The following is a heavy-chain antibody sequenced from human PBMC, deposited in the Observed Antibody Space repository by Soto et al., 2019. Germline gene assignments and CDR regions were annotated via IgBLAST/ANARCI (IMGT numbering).Heavy chain of an antibody. V-gene: IGHV1-2*02. Sequence: QVQLVQSGAEVKKPGASVKVSCKASGYTFTGYYMHWVRQAPGQGLEWMGWINPNSGGTNYAQKFEGGDNKTRDKPLSPAFMELSRLRSDDTAVYYCARDGSPVVVVVAAIDYYYGMDVWGQGTTVTVSS. CDR1: GYTFTGYY. J-gene: IGHJ6*02. D-gene: IGHD2-15*01. CDR2: INPNSGGT. CDR3: ARDGSPVVVVVAAIDYYYGMDV.